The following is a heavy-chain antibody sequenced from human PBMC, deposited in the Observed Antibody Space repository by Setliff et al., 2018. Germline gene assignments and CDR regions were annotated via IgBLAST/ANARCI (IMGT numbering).Heavy chain of an antibody. Sequence: SETLSLTCTVSGGSLRNNFWGWIRQSPGKGLEWIGSLYYSGDTYYNPSLKSRVTMSVDMSKNQFSLKLSSVTAADTAVYYCARGVVVPAAILYYYYYMDVWGKGTTVTV. CDR3: ARGVVVPAAILYYYYYMDV. CDR2: LYYSGDT. J-gene: IGHJ6*03. D-gene: IGHD2-2*01. V-gene: IGHV4-39*07. CDR1: GGSLRNNF.